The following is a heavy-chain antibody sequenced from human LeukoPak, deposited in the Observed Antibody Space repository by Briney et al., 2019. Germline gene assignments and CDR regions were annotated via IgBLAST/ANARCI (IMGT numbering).Heavy chain of an antibody. D-gene: IGHD3-10*01. V-gene: IGHV1-2*02. J-gene: IGHJ4*02. Sequence: ASVKVSCKASGYTFTGYYIHWVRQAPGQGLAWMGWINPNSGGTNYAQQFQGRVTMTRDTSISTAYMELSRVRCDDTAMYYCARDYGSGNYYFEYWGQGSLVSVSS. CDR1: GYTFTGYY. CDR3: ARDYGSGNYYFEY. CDR2: INPNSGGT.